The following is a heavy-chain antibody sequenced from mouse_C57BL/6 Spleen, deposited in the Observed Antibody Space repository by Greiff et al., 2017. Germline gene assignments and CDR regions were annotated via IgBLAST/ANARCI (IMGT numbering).Heavy chain of an antibody. D-gene: IGHD1-1*01. CDR2: IHPNSGST. V-gene: IGHV1-64*01. CDR1: GYTFTSYW. CDR3: ATPHGSSTYYFDD. Sequence: QVQLQQPGAELVKPGASVKLSCKASGYTFTSYWMHWVKQRPGQGLEWIGMIHPNSGSTNYNEKFKGKATLTVDKSSSTAYMQLSSLTSENSAVYYGATPHGSSTYYFDDWGQGTTLTVSS. J-gene: IGHJ2*01.